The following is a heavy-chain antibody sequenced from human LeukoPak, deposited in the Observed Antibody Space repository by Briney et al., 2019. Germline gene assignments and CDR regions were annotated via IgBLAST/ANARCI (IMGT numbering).Heavy chain of an antibody. Sequence: ASVKVSCKVSGYTLTELSMHWVRQAPGKGLEWMGGFDPEDGETIYAQKFQGRVTMTEDTSTDTAYMELSSLRSEDTAVYYCATDLTVIHSSSRYFDYWGQGTLVTASS. CDR1: GYTLTELS. CDR2: FDPEDGET. J-gene: IGHJ4*02. CDR3: ATDLTVIHSSSRYFDY. D-gene: IGHD6-6*01. V-gene: IGHV1-24*01.